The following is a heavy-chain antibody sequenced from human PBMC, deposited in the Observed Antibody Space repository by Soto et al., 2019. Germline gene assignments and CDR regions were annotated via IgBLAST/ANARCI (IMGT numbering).Heavy chain of an antibody. CDR2: ISAYNGNT. Sequence: QVQLVQSGAEVKKPGASVKVSCKASGYTFTRYGISWVRQAPGQGLEWMGWISAYNGNTNYAQKLRGRVTMTTDTSTSTAYMGLRSLRSDATAVYYCARVYRVRGWVDVWGQGTTVTVSS. D-gene: IGHD3-10*01. V-gene: IGHV1-18*01. J-gene: IGHJ6*02. CDR1: GYTFTRYG. CDR3: ARVYRVRGWVDV.